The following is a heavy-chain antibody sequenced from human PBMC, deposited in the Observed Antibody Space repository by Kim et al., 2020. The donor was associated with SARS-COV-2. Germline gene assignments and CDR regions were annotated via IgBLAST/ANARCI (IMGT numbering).Heavy chain of an antibody. J-gene: IGHJ3*02. CDR3: AREGMYYLFVI. CDR1: CGSISSGGHY. CDR2: IYYSGST. Sequence: SETLSLTCTVSCGSISSGGHYWSWIRQHPGKGLEWIGYIYYSGSTYYNPFLKSRVTISVDTSKNQFSLKLSSVTAAYTAVYYCAREGMYYLFVIWGQGTMVTVSS. V-gene: IGHV4-31*03. D-gene: IGHD2-8*01.